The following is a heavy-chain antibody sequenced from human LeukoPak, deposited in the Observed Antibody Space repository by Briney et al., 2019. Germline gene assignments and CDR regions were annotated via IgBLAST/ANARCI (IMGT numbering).Heavy chain of an antibody. J-gene: IGHJ4*02. Sequence: GASVKVSCKASGYTFTGYYMHWVRQAPGQGLEWMGWINPNSGGTNYAQKFQGRVTMTRDTSISTAYMELSRLRSDDTAVYYCARGSGSYYSSFDYWGQGTLVTVSS. D-gene: IGHD1-26*01. CDR1: GYTFTGYY. CDR2: INPNSGGT. CDR3: ARGSGSYYSSFDY. V-gene: IGHV1-2*02.